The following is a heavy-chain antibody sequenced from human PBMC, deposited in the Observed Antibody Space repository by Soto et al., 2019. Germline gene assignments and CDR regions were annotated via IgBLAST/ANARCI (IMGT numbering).Heavy chain of an antibody. CDR2: ILAYNGNT. Sequence: ASVKVSCKASGYTFTSYGSSWVRQAPGQGLEWMGWILAYNGNTNYEQKLQGRVTMTTDTPTSIAYMELRSLRSDDTAVYYCARLTSASYGDYEGYWGQGTLVTVSS. D-gene: IGHD4-17*01. V-gene: IGHV1-18*01. CDR1: GYTFTSYG. CDR3: ARLTSASYGDYEGY. J-gene: IGHJ4*02.